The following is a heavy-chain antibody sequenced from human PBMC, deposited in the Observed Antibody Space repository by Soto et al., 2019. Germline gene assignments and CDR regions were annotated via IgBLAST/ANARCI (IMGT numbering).Heavy chain of an antibody. CDR1: GFTFDDYS. CDR2: ISWNSGSI. Sequence: GGSLRLSCAASGFTFDDYSIHWVRQAPWKGLEWVSGISWNSGSIGYADSVKGRFTISRDNAKNSLYLQMNSLRAEDTALYYCAKDANYDILTGPFDYWGQGTLVTFSS. J-gene: IGHJ4*02. V-gene: IGHV3-9*01. CDR3: AKDANYDILTGPFDY. D-gene: IGHD3-9*01.